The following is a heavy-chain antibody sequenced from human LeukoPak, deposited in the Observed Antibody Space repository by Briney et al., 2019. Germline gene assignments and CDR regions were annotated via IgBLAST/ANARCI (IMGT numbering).Heavy chain of an antibody. Sequence: SETLSLTCSVSGGSISSYYWSWIRQSAGKGQEWIGLIYNDGSTRYNPSLNSRGTVSADTSNNQLSLKLTSVTAADTAVYYCARDPGARNFFDPWGQGIVVTFST. CDR3: ARDPGARNFFDP. CDR1: GGSISSYY. J-gene: IGHJ5*02. CDR2: IYNDGST. V-gene: IGHV4-4*07. D-gene: IGHD3-10*01.